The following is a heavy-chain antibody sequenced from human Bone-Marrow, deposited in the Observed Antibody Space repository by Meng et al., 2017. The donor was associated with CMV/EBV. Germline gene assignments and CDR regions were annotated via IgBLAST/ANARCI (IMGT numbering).Heavy chain of an antibody. CDR3: ARFRVGADGAFDI. CDR1: GTTFISQG. V-gene: IGHV1-18*01. Sequence: ASVKVSCKASGTTFISQGISWVRQAPGQGLEWMGWISTYNGNTNLAQRVQGRVTMTTDTSTSTAYMELRSLRSDDTAVYYCARFRVGADGAFDIWGQGTMVTVSS. D-gene: IGHD1-26*01. CDR2: ISTYNGNT. J-gene: IGHJ3*02.